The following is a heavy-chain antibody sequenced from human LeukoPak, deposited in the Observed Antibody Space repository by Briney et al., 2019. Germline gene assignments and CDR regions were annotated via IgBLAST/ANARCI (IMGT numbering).Heavy chain of an antibody. Sequence: GGSLRLSCTSSGFAFGDYAMTWFRQAPGKGLEWVSAISGSGGGTYYADSVKGRFTISRDNSKNTLYLQMNSLRAEDTAVYYCATITYYYDSSGYIFDYWGQGTLVTVSS. D-gene: IGHD3-22*01. CDR3: ATITYYYDSSGYIFDY. J-gene: IGHJ4*02. CDR1: GFAFGDYA. V-gene: IGHV3-23*01. CDR2: ISGSGGGT.